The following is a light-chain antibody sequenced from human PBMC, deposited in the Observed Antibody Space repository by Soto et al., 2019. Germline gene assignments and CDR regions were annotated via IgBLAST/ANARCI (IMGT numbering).Light chain of an antibody. Sequence: QSVLTQSPSASGTPGQRVSISCSGSSSNIGSNTVSWYQHVPGTAPKLLIYSNDQRPSAVPGRFSGSKSGSSASLAISGLQSEDEAYYYCATWDDSLSVVFGGGTKLTVL. CDR1: SSNIGSNT. CDR3: ATWDDSLSVV. J-gene: IGLJ3*02. CDR2: SND. V-gene: IGLV1-44*01.